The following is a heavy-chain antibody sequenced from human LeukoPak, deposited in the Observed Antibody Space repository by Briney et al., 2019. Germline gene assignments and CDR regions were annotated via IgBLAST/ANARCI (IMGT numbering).Heavy chain of an antibody. V-gene: IGHV4-4*07. CDR1: GGSISTYY. CDR3: ARDRSSMVRGVSFDY. J-gene: IGHJ4*02. CDR2: MYTSGST. Sequence: PPETLSLTCTVSGGSISTYYWSWIRQPAGKGLEWIGRMYTSGSTSYNPSLKSRVTMSVDTSKNQFSLKLSSVTAADTAVYYCARDRSSMVRGVSFDYWGQGTLVTVSS. D-gene: IGHD3-10*01.